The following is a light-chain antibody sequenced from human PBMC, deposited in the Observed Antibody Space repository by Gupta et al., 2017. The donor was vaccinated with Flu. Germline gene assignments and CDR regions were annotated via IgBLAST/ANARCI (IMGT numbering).Light chain of an antibody. CDR3: QQIYSTPHT. V-gene: IGKV1-39*01. Sequence: PSSLSASVGDTVTITCRTSQRISNYLNWYQQKPGKAPKLLIYAASSLQTGVPSRFRGSGSGADFSLTVTGLQAEDFATYYCQQIYSTPHTFGGGTKVEIK. J-gene: IGKJ4*01. CDR2: AAS. CDR1: QRISNY.